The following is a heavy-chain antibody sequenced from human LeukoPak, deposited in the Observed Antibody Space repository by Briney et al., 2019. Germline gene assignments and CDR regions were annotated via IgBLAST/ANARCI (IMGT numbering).Heavy chain of an antibody. CDR1: SGSINNYY. CDR2: IYYSGLT. V-gene: IGHV4-59*01. Sequence: SETLSLTCTVSSGSINNYYWSWIRQPPGKGLEWIGYIYYSGLTGYNPALRSRVTISVDTSKNQFSLKLGSVTTADTALYYYARHKFDYYFDYWGQGTLVTVSS. CDR3: ARHKFDYYFDY. J-gene: IGHJ4*02. D-gene: IGHD3-9*01.